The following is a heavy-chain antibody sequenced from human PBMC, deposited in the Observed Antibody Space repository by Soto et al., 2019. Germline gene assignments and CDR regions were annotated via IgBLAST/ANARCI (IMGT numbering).Heavy chain of an antibody. CDR2: MKQDGSEK. D-gene: IGHD1-20*01. J-gene: IGHJ4*02. CDR1: GFTFSNYW. Sequence: EVQLVESGGGLVQPGGSLRLSCAASGFTFSNYWMRWVRQAPGKGLEWVANMKQDGSEKDYVGSVKGRFTISRDNAKNSLYLQRNSLTTGDTAVYYCARLITPRVLDSWGQGTLVTVSS. V-gene: IGHV3-7*02. CDR3: ARLITPRVLDS.